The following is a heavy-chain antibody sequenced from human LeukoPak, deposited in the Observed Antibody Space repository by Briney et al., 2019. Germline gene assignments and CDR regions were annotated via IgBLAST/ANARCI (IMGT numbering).Heavy chain of an antibody. CDR1: GFTFSNYA. J-gene: IGHJ6*04. CDR3: AKTGDVIVPAATDV. Sequence: PGGSLRLSCAASGFTFSNYAMIWVRQAPGKGLEWVSVIIGTGAKTHYADSVKGRFTISRDNAKNTLYLQMNSLRAEDTAVYYCAKTGDVIVPAATDVRGKGTTVTVSS. D-gene: IGHD2-2*01. CDR2: IIGTGAKT. V-gene: IGHV3-23*01.